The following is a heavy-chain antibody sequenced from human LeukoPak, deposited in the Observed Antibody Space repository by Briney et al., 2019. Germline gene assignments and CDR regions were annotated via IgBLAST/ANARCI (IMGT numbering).Heavy chain of an antibody. D-gene: IGHD2-15*01. Sequence: GGSLRLSCAASGFPFSSCWMSWVRQAPGKGLEWVANINQDGSQKSYVDSVRGRFTISRDNAENSLYLQMNSLTAEDTAVYYCARLYCSGGSRYANLDFWGQGTLVAVSS. V-gene: IGHV3-7*04. CDR1: GFPFSSCW. J-gene: IGHJ4*02. CDR3: ARLYCSGGSRYANLDF. CDR2: INQDGSQK.